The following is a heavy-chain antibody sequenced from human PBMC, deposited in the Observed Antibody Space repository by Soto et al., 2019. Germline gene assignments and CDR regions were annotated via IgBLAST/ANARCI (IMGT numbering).Heavy chain of an antibody. V-gene: IGHV1-18*01. Sequence: QVQLVQSGAEVKKPGASVKVSCKASGYTFSSYGISWVRQAPGQGLEWMGWISAYNGNTKYAQKLQGRVTMTTDTSTSTAYMEMRSLRSDDTAVYYCVREDPLTAVAYDYYGMDVWGQGTTVTVS. CDR2: ISAYNGNT. J-gene: IGHJ6*02. CDR1: GYTFSSYG. D-gene: IGHD2-2*01. CDR3: VREDPLTAVAYDYYGMDV.